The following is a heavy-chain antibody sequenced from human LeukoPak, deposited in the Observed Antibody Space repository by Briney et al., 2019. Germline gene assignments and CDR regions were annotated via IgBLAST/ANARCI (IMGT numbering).Heavy chain of an antibody. J-gene: IGHJ4*02. CDR1: GLTFSTFG. D-gene: IGHD3-22*01. V-gene: IGHV3-30*02. CDR3: AKGGYPYDSSGHNYFDY. CDR2: IRYDGSKK. Sequence: GGSLRLSCAASGLTFSTFGMHWVRQAPGKGLEWVAFIRYDGSKKYYTDSVKGRFTIPRDNSKNTLYLQMNSLRAEDTAVYYCAKGGYPYDSSGHNYFDYWGQGTLVTVSS.